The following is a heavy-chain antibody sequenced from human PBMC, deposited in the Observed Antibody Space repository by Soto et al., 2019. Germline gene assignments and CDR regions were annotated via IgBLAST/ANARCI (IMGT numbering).Heavy chain of an antibody. CDR1: GYTFSSYE. J-gene: IGHJ3*02. D-gene: IGHD1-1*01. Sequence: EVQLVESGGGLVQPGGSLRLSCVASGYTFSSYEMNWVRQAPGKGLEWVSYISSSGSIIYYADSVKGRFTISRDNAENSMYLQMNGLRSEDTGVYYCAREGADDRDSFDIWGQGTMVTVSS. CDR2: ISSSGSII. CDR3: AREGADDRDSFDI. V-gene: IGHV3-48*03.